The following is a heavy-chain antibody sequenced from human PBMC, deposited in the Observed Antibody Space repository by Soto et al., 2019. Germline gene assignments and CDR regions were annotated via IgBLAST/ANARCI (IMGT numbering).Heavy chain of an antibody. D-gene: IGHD1-26*01. Sequence: EVQLVESGGGLVQPGGSLRLSCASSGFTVSTKYMSWVRQAPGKGLEWVSVIYSGGSTFYADSVRGRFTISRDNSKNTVNLQMNSLRAEDTAVYYCARDPWDADYWGPGTLVTVSS. CDR3: ARDPWDADY. V-gene: IGHV3-66*01. CDR2: IYSGGST. CDR1: GFTVSTKY. J-gene: IGHJ4*02.